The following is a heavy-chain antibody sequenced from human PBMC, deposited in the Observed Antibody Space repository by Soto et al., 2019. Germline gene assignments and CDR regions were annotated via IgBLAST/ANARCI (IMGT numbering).Heavy chain of an antibody. V-gene: IGHV4-61*01. D-gene: IGHD5-12*01. CDR3: ARGARYSGFLAY. CDR2: IDYDGST. Sequence: QVQLQESGPGLVRPSETLSLTCTVSGVPVSSGTYYWSWIRQPPGEGLEWVANIDYDGSTKYNPSLRSRVIISMDRSNNQFSLKLKSVTSADTAVYFCARGARYSGFLAYWGQGTLVTVSS. CDR1: GVPVSSGTYY. J-gene: IGHJ4*02.